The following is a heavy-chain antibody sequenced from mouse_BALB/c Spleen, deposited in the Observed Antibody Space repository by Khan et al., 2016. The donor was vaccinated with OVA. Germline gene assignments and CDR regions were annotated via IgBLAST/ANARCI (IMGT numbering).Heavy chain of an antibody. V-gene: IGHV1-77*01. J-gene: IGHJ2*01. CDR2: IYPGSGNT. CDR3: ARGRGYFDY. Sequence: QVQLKQSGAELARPGASVKLSCKASGYTFTDYYINWVKQRPGQGLEWIGEIYPGSGNTYYNEKFRGKATLTADKSSSTAYMQLSSLTSEDSAVYFCARGRGYFDYWGQGTTLTVSS. CDR1: GYTFTDYY.